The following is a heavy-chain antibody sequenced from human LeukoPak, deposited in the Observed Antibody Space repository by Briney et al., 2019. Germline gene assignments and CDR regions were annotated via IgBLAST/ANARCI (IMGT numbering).Heavy chain of an antibody. CDR3: ARKSYIDPVLKCWYYFDY. J-gene: IGHJ4*02. CDR2: INPSGGSR. CDR1: GYTFTSYY. V-gene: IGHV1-46*01. D-gene: IGHD6-13*01. Sequence: GASVKVSCKASGYTFTSYYMHWVRQAPGQGLEWMGIINPSGGSRSYAQKFQGRVTMTRDTSTSTVYMELISLRSEDTAVYDWARKSYIDPVLKCWYYFDYWGQGTLVTVSS.